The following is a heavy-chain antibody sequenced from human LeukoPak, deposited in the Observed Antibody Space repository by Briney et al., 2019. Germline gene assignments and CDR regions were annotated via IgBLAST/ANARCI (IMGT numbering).Heavy chain of an antibody. CDR3: ARGPPDCSSTSCYAFDAFDI. Sequence: SETLSLTCAVSGGSISRSNWWSWVRQSPGKGLEWMGEIYDNGSTNYNPYLKSRVTISVDKSKNQFSLKLSSVTAADTAVYYCARGPPDCSSTSCYAFDAFDIWGQGTMVTVSS. CDR1: GGSISRSNW. V-gene: IGHV4-4*02. J-gene: IGHJ3*02. D-gene: IGHD2-2*01. CDR2: IYDNGST.